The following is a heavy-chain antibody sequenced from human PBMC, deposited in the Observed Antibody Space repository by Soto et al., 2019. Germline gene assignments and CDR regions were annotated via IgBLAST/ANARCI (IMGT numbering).Heavy chain of an antibody. J-gene: IGHJ4*02. CDR3: ARSLLQGDF. V-gene: IGHV1-46*01. D-gene: IGHD2-21*01. CDR1: GYTFIHYY. Sequence: QVQLVQSGAEVKKPGASVKVSCKASGYTFIHYYIHWVRQAPGQGLEWMAIINPNGGSTNYAQKFRGRVTVTSDTSTTTASMELNSLGSADTAVYFCARSLLQGDFWGQGTLVTVSS. CDR2: INPNGGST.